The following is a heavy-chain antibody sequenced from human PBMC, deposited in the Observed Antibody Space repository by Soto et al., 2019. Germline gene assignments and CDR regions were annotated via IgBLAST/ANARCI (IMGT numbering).Heavy chain of an antibody. CDR1: GYTFTTSG. Sequence: ASVKVSCKASGYTFTTSGISWVRQAPGQGLEWMGWISVDNGNTNYAQKFQGRVTMTRDTSTNTAYMELRSLRSDDTAVYYCARHGSSTDFDYWGQGALVTVSS. D-gene: IGHD5-12*01. CDR3: ARHGSSTDFDY. V-gene: IGHV1-18*01. CDR2: ISVDNGNT. J-gene: IGHJ4*02.